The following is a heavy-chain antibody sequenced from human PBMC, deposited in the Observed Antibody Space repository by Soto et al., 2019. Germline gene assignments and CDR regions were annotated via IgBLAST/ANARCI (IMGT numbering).Heavy chain of an antibody. D-gene: IGHD2-8*01. CDR2: ISGSGGST. V-gene: IGHV3-23*01. CDR3: ANMGYCTNGVCYSAY. CDR1: GFTFSSYA. J-gene: IGHJ4*02. Sequence: PGGSLRLSCAASGFTFSSYAMSWVRQAPGKGLEWVSAISGSGGSTYYADSVKGRFTISRDNSKNTLYLQMNSLRAEDTAVYYCANMGYCTNGVCYSAYWGQGTLVTVSS.